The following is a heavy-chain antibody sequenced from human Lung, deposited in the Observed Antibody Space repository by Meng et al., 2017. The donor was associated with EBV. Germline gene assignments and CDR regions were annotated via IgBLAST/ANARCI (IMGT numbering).Heavy chain of an antibody. CDR3: ASFDHIPRRNYFDY. CDR2: IHHSGSA. Sequence: QLQLHESGPGLVKPSQTLSLTCACSGGSISSGGYSWSWIRQPPGKGLEWIGYIHHSGSAYYNPPLKSRVSISVDTSKNQFSLNLNSMTAADTAVYYCASFDHIPRRNYFDYWGQGTLVTVSS. J-gene: IGHJ4*02. V-gene: IGHV4-30-2*05. CDR1: GGSISSGGYS. D-gene: IGHD2-21*01.